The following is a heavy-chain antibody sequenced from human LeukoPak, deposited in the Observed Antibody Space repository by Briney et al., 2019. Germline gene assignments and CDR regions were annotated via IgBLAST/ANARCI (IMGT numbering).Heavy chain of an antibody. CDR3: ARRIAGDGSHAFDI. Sequence: GGSLRLSCAASGFTFSDYNMGWMRQAPGKGLEWVSYTRNSDNNMFYADSVKGRFTISRDNAKYSVYLQMNSLRAGDTAVSYCARRIAGDGSHAFDIWGQGTMVTVSS. J-gene: IGHJ3*02. D-gene: IGHD6-19*01. CDR2: TRNSDNNM. CDR1: GFTFSDYN. V-gene: IGHV3-11*01.